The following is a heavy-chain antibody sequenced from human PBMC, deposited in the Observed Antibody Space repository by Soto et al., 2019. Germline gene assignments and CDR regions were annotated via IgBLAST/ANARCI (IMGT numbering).Heavy chain of an antibody. V-gene: IGHV1-46*01. CDR2: INPTGGST. CDR3: ARGVPAAYGDWFDL. J-gene: IGHJ5*02. D-gene: IGHD2-2*01. Sequence: ASVKVSCKTSGYRFTTYYIHWVRQAPGHGLEWMAIINPTGGSTNYAQKFRGRVTLTRDTSTSTAYMELSSLRSEDTAVYYCARGVPAAYGDWFDLWGQGTLVTVSS. CDR1: GYRFTTYY.